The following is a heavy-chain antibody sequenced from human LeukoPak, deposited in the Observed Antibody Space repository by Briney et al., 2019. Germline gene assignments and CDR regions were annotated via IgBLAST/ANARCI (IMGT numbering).Heavy chain of an antibody. Sequence: SEPLSLTCTVSGDSISSYYWRWIRQPPGKGLECIGYIYYSGSTNYNPSLKSRVTISVDTSKNQFSLKLSSVTAADTAVYYCARSPAGEVTASVDYWGQGTLVTVSS. CDR3: ARSPAGEVTASVDY. CDR2: IYYSGST. J-gene: IGHJ4*02. D-gene: IGHD2-21*02. V-gene: IGHV4-59*01. CDR1: GDSISSYY.